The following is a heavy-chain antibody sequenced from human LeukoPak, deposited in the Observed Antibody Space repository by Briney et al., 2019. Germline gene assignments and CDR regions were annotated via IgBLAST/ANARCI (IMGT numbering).Heavy chain of an antibody. J-gene: IGHJ4*02. CDR3: AKGGYYDSSGYYLFNYYFDY. D-gene: IGHD3-22*01. V-gene: IGHV3-23*01. Sequence: PGGSLRLSCAASGFTFSSYTMSWVRRAPGKGLEWVSAISGSGGSTYYADSVKGRFTISRDNSKNTLYLQMNSLRAEDTAVYYCAKGGYYDSSGYYLFNYYFDYWGQGTLVTVSS. CDR2: ISGSGGST. CDR1: GFTFSSYT.